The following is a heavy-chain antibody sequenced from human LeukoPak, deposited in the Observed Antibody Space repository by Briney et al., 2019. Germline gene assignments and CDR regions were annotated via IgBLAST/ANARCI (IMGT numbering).Heavy chain of an antibody. J-gene: IGHJ4*02. CDR3: AKFKQQLVLPYYFDY. Sequence: GGSLRLSCAASGFTFSSFWMSWVRQAPGKGLEWVASIKKDGSEKEYVDSVKGRFTISRDNSKNTLYLQMNSLRAEDTAVYYCAKFKQQLVLPYYFDYWGQGTLVTVSS. D-gene: IGHD6-13*01. CDR2: IKKDGSEK. V-gene: IGHV3-7*03. CDR1: GFTFSSFW.